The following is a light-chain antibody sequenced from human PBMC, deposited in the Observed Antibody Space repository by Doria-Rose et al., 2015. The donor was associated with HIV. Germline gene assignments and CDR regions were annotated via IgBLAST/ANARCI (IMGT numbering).Light chain of an antibody. CDR1: SSNIGTNA. CDR3: AAWDDSLNGHYV. V-gene: IGLV1-44*01. CDR2: RNN. J-gene: IGLJ1*01. Sequence: QSVVTQPPSASGTPGQRVTISCSGSSSNIGTNAVNWYQQLPGTAPRLLIYRNNQRPSGVPDRFSGSKSGTPASLAISGLQAENEADYYCAAWDDSLNGHYVFGTGTKVTVL.